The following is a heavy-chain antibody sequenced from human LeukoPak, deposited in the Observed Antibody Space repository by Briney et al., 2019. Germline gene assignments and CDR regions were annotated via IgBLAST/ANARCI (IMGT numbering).Heavy chain of an antibody. CDR2: INHSGST. CDR3: ARKVTYYDFWSGYFSGNWFDP. Sequence: SETLSLTCAVYGGSFGGYYWSWIRQPPGKGLEWIGEINHSGSTNYNPSLKSRVTISVDTSKNQFSLKLSSVTAADTAVYCCARKVTYYDFWSGYFSGNWFDPWGQGTLVTVSS. CDR1: GGSFGGYY. V-gene: IGHV4-34*01. D-gene: IGHD3-3*01. J-gene: IGHJ5*02.